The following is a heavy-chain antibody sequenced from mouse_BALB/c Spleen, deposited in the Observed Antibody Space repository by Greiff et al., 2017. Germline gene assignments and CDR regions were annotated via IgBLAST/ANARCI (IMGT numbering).Heavy chain of an antibody. CDR1: GYTFTSYW. V-gene: IGHV1S81*02. J-gene: IGHJ3*01. D-gene: IGHD4-1*01. Sequence: QVQLQQPGAGLVKPGASVKLSCKASGYTFTSYWMHWVKQRPGQGLEWFGEINPSNGRTNYTEKFKSKTTLTVDKSSSTSYMQLSSLTSEDSAFYYCAWDDEYVFAYWGQGTPVTVSA. CDR2: INPSNGRT. CDR3: AWDDEYVFAY.